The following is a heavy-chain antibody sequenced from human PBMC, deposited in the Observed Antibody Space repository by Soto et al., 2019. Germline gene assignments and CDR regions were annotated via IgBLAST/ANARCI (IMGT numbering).Heavy chain of an antibody. D-gene: IGHD2-15*01. V-gene: IGHV3-30*18. J-gene: IGHJ6*02. CDR3: AKELGYCSGGSCYSYYYYYGMGV. CDR1: GVSLSSYG. CDR2: ISYDGSNK. Sequence: CMRLGCAACGVSLSSYGVHWVRQDPGKGLEWVAVISYDGSNKYYADSVKGRFTISRDNSKNTLYLQMNSLRAEDTAVCYCAKELGYCSGGSCYSYYYYYGMGVPGQGPTGTVSS.